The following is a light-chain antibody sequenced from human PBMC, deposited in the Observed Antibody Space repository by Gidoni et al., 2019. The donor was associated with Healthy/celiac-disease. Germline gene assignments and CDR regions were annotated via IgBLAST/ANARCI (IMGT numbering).Light chain of an antibody. Sequence: QSALTQPASVSGSPGQSITISCTGTSSDVGSYNLVSWYQQHPGKAPKLMIYEVSKRPSGVSNRFSGSKSGNTASLTSDGLQAEDEADYYCCSYAGSSTYVVFGGGTKLTVL. CDR1: SSDVGSYNL. V-gene: IGLV2-23*02. J-gene: IGLJ2*01. CDR2: EVS. CDR3: CSYAGSSTYVV.